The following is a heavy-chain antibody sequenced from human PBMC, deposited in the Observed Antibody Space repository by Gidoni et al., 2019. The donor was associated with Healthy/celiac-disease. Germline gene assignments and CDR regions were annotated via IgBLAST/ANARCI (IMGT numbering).Heavy chain of an antibody. D-gene: IGHD5-12*01. Sequence: QVQLQESGPGLVKPSQTLSLTCTVSGGSISSGSYYWSWIRQPAGKGLEWIGRIYTRGSTNYNPSLKSRVTISVDTSKNQFSLKLSSVTAADTAVYYCARDEGRDGYNLYWGQGTLVTVSS. CDR1: GGSISSGSYY. CDR2: IYTRGST. CDR3: ARDEGRDGYNLY. J-gene: IGHJ4*02. V-gene: IGHV4-61*02.